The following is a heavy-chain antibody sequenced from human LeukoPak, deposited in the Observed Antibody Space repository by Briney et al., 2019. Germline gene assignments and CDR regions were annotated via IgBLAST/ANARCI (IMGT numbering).Heavy chain of an antibody. CDR3: ARGGPEKYYYGSGSYYADY. D-gene: IGHD3-10*01. J-gene: IGHJ4*02. CDR1: GFTFSAYA. Sequence: GRSLRLSCAASGFTFSAYAMHWVRQAPGKGLEWVAVITHDESNKYYADSVKGRFTISRDNAKNSLYLQMNSLRAEDTAVYYCARGGPEKYYYGSGSYYADYWGQGTLVTVSS. CDR2: ITHDESNK. V-gene: IGHV3-30-3*01.